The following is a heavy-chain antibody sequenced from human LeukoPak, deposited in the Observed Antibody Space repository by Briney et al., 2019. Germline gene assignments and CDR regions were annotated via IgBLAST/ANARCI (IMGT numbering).Heavy chain of an antibody. V-gene: IGHV5-51*01. CDR2: IYPGDSDT. CDR1: GYSFTSYW. Sequence: GESLKISCKGSGYSFTSYWIGWVRQMPGKGLEWMGIIYPGDSDTRYSPSFQGHVTISADKSISATYLQWSSLKASDTAMYYCARDILTDYFDYWGQGTLVTVSS. D-gene: IGHD3-9*01. CDR3: ARDILTDYFDY. J-gene: IGHJ4*02.